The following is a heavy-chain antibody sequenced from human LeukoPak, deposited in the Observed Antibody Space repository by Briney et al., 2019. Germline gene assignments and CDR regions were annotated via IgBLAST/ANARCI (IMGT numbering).Heavy chain of an antibody. Sequence: SGPTLVKPTQTLTLTCTFSGFSLPTYGVGVGWIRQPPGKALEWLALISWDDDKRYSPSLKSRLTITRDTSKNQVVLAMTNMDPVDTATYYCAHRTYGPFHYWGQGTLVTVSS. CDR3: AHRTYGPFHY. CDR2: ISWDDDK. V-gene: IGHV2-5*02. CDR1: GFSLPTYGVG. D-gene: IGHD2-8*01. J-gene: IGHJ4*02.